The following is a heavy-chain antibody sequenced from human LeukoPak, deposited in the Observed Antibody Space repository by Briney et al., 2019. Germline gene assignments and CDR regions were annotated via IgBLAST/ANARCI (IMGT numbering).Heavy chain of an antibody. CDR2: IYYSGST. V-gene: IGHV4-59*01. D-gene: IGHD6-19*01. Sequence: PSETLSLTCTVSGGSISSYYWSWIRQPPGKGLEWIGYIYYSGSTNYNPSLKSRVTISVDTSKNQFSLKLSSVTAADTAVYYCARAVAGFDYWGQGTLDTVSS. CDR3: ARAVAGFDY. CDR1: GGSISSYY. J-gene: IGHJ4*02.